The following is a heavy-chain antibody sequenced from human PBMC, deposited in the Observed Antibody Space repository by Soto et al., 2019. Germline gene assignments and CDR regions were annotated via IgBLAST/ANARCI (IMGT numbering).Heavy chain of an antibody. V-gene: IGHV4-4*07. J-gene: IGHJ4*02. CDR2: IFSSGST. CDR1: GGSITDYS. D-gene: IGHD4-17*01. Sequence: SETLSLTCTVSGGSITDYSWVWIRQPAGKGLEWIGRIFSSGSTNYDPSLKSRVTISVDLSKNQFSLRLSSVTTADTALYYCARTTAVPNTLRSRYFFDYWGQGTLVTVSS. CDR3: ARTTAVPNTLRSRYFFDY.